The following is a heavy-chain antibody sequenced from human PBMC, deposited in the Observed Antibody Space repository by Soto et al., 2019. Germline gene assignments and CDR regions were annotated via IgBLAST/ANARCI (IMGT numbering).Heavy chain of an antibody. CDR1: GGTFSSYA. CDR2: IIPIFGTA. D-gene: IGHD6-13*01. CDR3: ARVGQQLGPYYYGMDV. V-gene: IGHV1-69*13. Sequence: SLKVSCKASGGTFSSYAISWVRQAPGQGLEWMGGIIPIFGTANYAQKFQGRVTITADESTSTAYMELSSLRSEDTAVYYCARVGQQLGPYYYGMDVWRQGXTVTVYS. J-gene: IGHJ6*02.